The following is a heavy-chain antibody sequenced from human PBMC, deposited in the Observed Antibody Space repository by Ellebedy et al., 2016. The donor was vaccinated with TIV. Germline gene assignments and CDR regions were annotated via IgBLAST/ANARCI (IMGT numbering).Heavy chain of an antibody. D-gene: IGHD2-2*02. CDR2: IYFSGNT. J-gene: IGHJ4*02. CDR1: GGSISSGTYS. Sequence: SETLSLXCTVSGGSISSGTYSWSWIRQHPGKGLEWIGFIYFSGNTYYNPSLKSRTTISLDSSENHFSLKLTSVTAADTAVYYCARDLGSGIYPGHWGQGTLVTVSS. CDR3: ARDLGSGIYPGH. V-gene: IGHV4-31*03.